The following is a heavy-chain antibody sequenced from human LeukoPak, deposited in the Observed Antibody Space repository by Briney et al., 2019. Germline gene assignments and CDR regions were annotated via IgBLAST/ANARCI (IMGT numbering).Heavy chain of an antibody. Sequence: SETLSLTCAVYGGSFSGYYWSWIRQPPGKGLEWIGEINNSGSTNYNPSLKSRVTISVDTSKNQFSLKLSSVTAADTAVYYCARANGDYTLDAFDIWGQGTMVTVSS. V-gene: IGHV4-34*01. CDR1: GGSFSGYY. J-gene: IGHJ3*02. CDR2: INNSGST. CDR3: ARANGDYTLDAFDI. D-gene: IGHD4-17*01.